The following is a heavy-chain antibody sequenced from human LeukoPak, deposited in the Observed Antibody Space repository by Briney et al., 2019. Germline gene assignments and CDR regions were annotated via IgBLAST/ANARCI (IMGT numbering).Heavy chain of an antibody. CDR2: FYFSGDT. CDR3: ARDSGFWLY. Sequence: SETLSLTCTVSGDSISSGGHYWGWIRQTPGKRLEWIGNFYFSGDTSYNPSLKSRLTMSVDTSKNQLFLNLDSVTAADTAVYYCARDSGFWLYWGQGTLVTVSS. J-gene: IGHJ4*02. D-gene: IGHD3-22*01. V-gene: IGHV4-39*07. CDR1: GDSISSGGHY.